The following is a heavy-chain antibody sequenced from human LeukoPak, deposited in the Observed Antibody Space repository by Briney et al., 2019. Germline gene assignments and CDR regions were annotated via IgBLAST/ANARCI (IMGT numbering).Heavy chain of an antibody. D-gene: IGHD2/OR15-2a*01. Sequence: GGSLRLSCATSGFTFSNYAMTWVRQAPGKGLEWVSVIGRTGDIFYADSVKGRFTISRDNSKNTLYLQMNSLRAGDTAVYYCARSMSDAFDIWGQGTMVTVSS. V-gene: IGHV3-23*01. J-gene: IGHJ3*02. CDR2: IGRTGDI. CDR3: ARSMSDAFDI. CDR1: GFTFSNYA.